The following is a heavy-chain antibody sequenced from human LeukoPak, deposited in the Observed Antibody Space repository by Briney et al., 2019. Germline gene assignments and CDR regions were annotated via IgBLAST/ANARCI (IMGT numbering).Heavy chain of an antibody. CDR3: ARNFGEFPWPRFQH. Sequence: GASVKVSCKASGYTFTSYGISWVRQAPGQGLEWMGRIIPILGIANYAQKFQGRVTITADKSTSTAYMELSSLRSEDTAVYYCARNFGEFPWPRFQHWGQGTLVTVSS. CDR2: IIPILGIA. V-gene: IGHV1-69*04. D-gene: IGHD3-10*01. J-gene: IGHJ1*01. CDR1: GYTFTSYG.